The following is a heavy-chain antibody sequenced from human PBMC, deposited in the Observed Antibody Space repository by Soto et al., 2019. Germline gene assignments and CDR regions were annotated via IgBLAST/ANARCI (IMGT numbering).Heavy chain of an antibody. J-gene: IGHJ6*02. V-gene: IGHV3-23*01. CDR1: GFTFSSYA. Sequence: EVQLLESGGGLVQPGGSLRLSCAASGFTFSSYAMSWVRQAPGKGLEWVSGISGSGGATYYAGSVKGRFTISRDNSKNTLYLQMNSMSAADTAVYCCAKRRHFDWGGMDVWGQGTTVTVSS. D-gene: IGHD3-9*01. CDR3: AKRRHFDWGGMDV. CDR2: ISGSGGAT.